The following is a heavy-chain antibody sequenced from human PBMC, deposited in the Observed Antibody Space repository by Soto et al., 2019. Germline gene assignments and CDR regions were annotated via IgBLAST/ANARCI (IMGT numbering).Heavy chain of an antibody. CDR3: ARGYCSSTNCFLDN. CDR1: GFTFDSYA. V-gene: IGHV3-9*01. D-gene: IGHD2-2*01. Sequence: DVQLVESGGGLVQPGRSLRLSCGASGFTFDSYAMHWVRQTPGKGLEWVSSINWNGEKIGYADSVEGRFTISRDNAKNSLYLQMNSLIPEDTALYYCARGYCSSTNCFLDNWGQGTLVTVSS. J-gene: IGHJ4*02. CDR2: INWNGEKI.